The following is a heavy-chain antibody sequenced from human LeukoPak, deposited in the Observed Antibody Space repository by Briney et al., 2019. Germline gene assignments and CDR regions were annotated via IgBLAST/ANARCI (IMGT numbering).Heavy chain of an antibody. CDR1: GFPFNVQT. V-gene: IGHV3-7*01. D-gene: IGHD1-26*01. J-gene: IGHJ4*02. CDR3: VKGGATGGRFEN. Sequence: GGPLRLSCAASGFPFNVQTMSWVRQAPGKGLDWVASMKEDGSEIYYVDSVKGRFTISRDNPKNSLYLQMNSLRAEDTAVYYCVKGGATGGRFENWGQGTLVTVSP. CDR2: MKEDGSEI.